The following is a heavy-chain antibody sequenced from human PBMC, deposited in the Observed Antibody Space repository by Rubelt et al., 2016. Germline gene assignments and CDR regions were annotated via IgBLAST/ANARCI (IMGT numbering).Heavy chain of an antibody. V-gene: IGHV4-59*08. CDR1: GGSISSYY. CDR2: IYYSGSA. Sequence: QVQLQESGPGLVKPSETLSLTCTVSGGSISSYYWSWIRQPPGKGLEWIGYIYYSGSANYNPSLKSRVTISVDTSKNQFSLNLISVTAADTAVYYCARQGSYGLFDYWGQGTLVTVSS. CDR3: ARQGSYGLFDY. J-gene: IGHJ4*02. D-gene: IGHD3-16*01.